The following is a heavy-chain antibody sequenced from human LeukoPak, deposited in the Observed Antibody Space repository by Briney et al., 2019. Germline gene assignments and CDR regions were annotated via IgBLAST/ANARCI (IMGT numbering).Heavy chain of an antibody. D-gene: IGHD3-22*01. CDR2: ISGSGGGT. Sequence: GGSLRLSCAVSGITLSNYGMSWVRQAPGKGLEWVAGISGSGGGTNYADSVKGRFTISRDNPKNTLYLQMNSLRAEDTAVYFCAKRGVVIRVILVGFHKEAYYFDSWGQGVLVTVSS. J-gene: IGHJ4*02. CDR1: GITLSNYG. CDR3: AKRGVVIRVILVGFHKEAYYFDS. V-gene: IGHV3-23*01.